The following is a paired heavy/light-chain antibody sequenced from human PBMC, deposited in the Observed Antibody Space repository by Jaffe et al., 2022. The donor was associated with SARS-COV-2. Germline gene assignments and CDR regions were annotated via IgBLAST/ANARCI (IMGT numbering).Light chain of an antibody. Sequence: QTVVTQEPSFSVSPGGTVTFTCGLSSGSVSTTHYPSWYQQTPGQAPRALIYSTNTRSSGVPDRFSGSILGNKAALTITGAQADDESDYYCVLYMGGGLRVFGGGTRLTVL. CDR3: VLYMGGGLRV. J-gene: IGLJ3*02. V-gene: IGLV8-61*01. CDR1: SGSVSTTHY. CDR2: STN.
Heavy chain of an antibody. V-gene: IGHV4-59*01. CDR2: IHSTGND. D-gene: IGHD5-18*01. CDR3: ASLGYTSGPHYFDY. J-gene: IGHJ4*02. CDR1: GVSISDYF. Sequence: QVQLQESGPGLLQPSETLSLTCSVSGVSISDYFWTWIRQPPGKGLQYIGFIHSTGNDNYNPSLKSRVTMSIDTSKNQFSLNLNSVTAADTAVYYCASLGYTSGPHYFDYWGQGTLVTVSS.